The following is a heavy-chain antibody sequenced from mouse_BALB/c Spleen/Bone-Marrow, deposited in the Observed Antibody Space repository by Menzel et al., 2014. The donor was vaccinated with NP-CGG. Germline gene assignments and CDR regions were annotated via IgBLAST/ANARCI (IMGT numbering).Heavy chain of an antibody. D-gene: IGHD1-1*02. J-gene: IGHJ3*01. Sequence: VQLQESGAELAKPGASVKMSCKASGYTFTNYWMHWVKQRPGQGLEWIGYIYPSTGYTEYNQKFKNKATLTSDKSSSTAYMQLSSLTSEDSAVYYCAGGRFAYWGQGTLVTVSP. V-gene: IGHV1-7*01. CDR1: GYTFTNYW. CDR3: AGGRFAY. CDR2: IYPSTGYT.